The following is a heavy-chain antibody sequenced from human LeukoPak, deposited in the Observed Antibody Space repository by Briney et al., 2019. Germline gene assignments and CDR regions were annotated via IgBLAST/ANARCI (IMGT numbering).Heavy chain of an antibody. Sequence: SVKVSCKASGGTFSSNAISWVRQAPGQGLEWMGGIIPIFGTANYAQKFQGRVTITADESTSTAYMELSSLRSEDTAVYYCAREECSTSCHTYYGMDVWGQGTTVTVSS. D-gene: IGHD2-2*02. CDR1: GGTFSSNA. J-gene: IGHJ6*02. CDR2: IIPIFGTA. CDR3: AREECSTSCHTYYGMDV. V-gene: IGHV1-69*13.